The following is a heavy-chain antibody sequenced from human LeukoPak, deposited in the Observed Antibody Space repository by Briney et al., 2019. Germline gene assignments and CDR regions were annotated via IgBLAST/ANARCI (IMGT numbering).Heavy chain of an antibody. CDR1: GYTFTGYY. CDR3: AQTHYGDYGFFDP. J-gene: IGHJ5*02. D-gene: IGHD4-17*01. CDR2: INPNSGGT. V-gene: IGHV1-2*02. Sequence: GASVKVSCKASGYTFTGYYMHWVRQAPGQGLEWMGWINPNSGGTNYAQKFQGRVTMTRDTSISTAYMELSRLRSEDTAVYYCAQTHYGDYGFFDPWGQGTLVTVSS.